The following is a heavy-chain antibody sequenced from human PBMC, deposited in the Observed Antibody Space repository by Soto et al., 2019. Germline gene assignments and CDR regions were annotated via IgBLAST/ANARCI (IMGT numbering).Heavy chain of an antibody. CDR1: GFTFSSYA. Sequence: EVQLLESGGGLVQPGGSLRLSCAASGFTFSSYAMSWVRQAPGKGLEWVSAISGSGGRTYYADSVKGRFTISRDNCKNTLYRQMNGLRAEDTAVYYCAKLDYGDFRGCVGYWGQGTLVTVCS. J-gene: IGHJ4*02. CDR3: AKLDYGDFRGCVGY. V-gene: IGHV3-23*01. CDR2: ISGSGGRT. D-gene: IGHD4-17*01.